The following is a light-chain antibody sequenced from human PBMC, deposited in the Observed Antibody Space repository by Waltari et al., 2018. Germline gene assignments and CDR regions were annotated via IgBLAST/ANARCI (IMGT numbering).Light chain of an antibody. CDR2: EVS. J-gene: IGLJ1*01. V-gene: IGLV2-23*02. CDR1: SSDVGAYNY. CDR3: YSFAGYTTFYV. Sequence: QSALTQPASVSGSPGQSIAISCTGTSSDVGAYNYVSWSQQHPGKAPKVILYEVSKRPSGLSSRFSGSKSDNTASLTISGLQAEDEADYFCYSFAGYTTFYVFGSWTKVTVL.